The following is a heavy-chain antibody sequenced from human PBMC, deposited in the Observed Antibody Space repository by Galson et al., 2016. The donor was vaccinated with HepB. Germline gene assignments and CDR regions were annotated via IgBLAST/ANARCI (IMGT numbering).Heavy chain of an antibody. V-gene: IGHV3-23*01. Sequence: SLRLSCAASGFTFSSFAMTWVRQAPGKGLEWVSSLSGSADKSFYADSLKGRFTISRDNFNNTVFLQMNSLRVEDTAVYFCARAILPPFLRSFNAAYAFDIWGQGTMVTVSP. J-gene: IGHJ3*02. D-gene: IGHD3-10*01. CDR2: LSGSADKS. CDR1: GFTFSSFA. CDR3: ARAILPPFLRSFNAAYAFDI.